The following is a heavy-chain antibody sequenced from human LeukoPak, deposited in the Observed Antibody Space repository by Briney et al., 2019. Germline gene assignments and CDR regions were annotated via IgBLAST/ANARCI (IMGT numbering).Heavy chain of an antibody. D-gene: IGHD3-10*01. CDR2: IYNSGST. CDR3: VRVFYYGSGSNFFDY. Sequence: PSETLSLTCTVSGGSISFYYWNWIRQSPGKGLEWIGYIYNSGSTKYNPSLKSRVTIPVDTSKNQFSLKLSSVTAADTALYYCVRVFYYGSGSNFFDYWGQGTLVIVSS. V-gene: IGHV4-59*01. J-gene: IGHJ4*02. CDR1: GGSISFYY.